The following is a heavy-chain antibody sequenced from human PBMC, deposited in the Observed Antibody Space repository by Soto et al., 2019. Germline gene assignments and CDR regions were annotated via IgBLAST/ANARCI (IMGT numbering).Heavy chain of an antibody. CDR1: GGSFTSTNYF. V-gene: IGHV4-39*01. Sequence: QLQESGPGLVKPSATLSLTCTVSGGSFTSTNYFWGWIRQPPGKGLEWIGYMYYNGNTFYSPSLKSRVTMSVDTSKRQFSRDLSTVAAADTAMYYCARLQLYDSRAAPTPIFHPWGLGAMVTVSS. CDR2: MYYNGNT. J-gene: IGHJ1*01. D-gene: IGHD3-22*01. CDR3: ARLQLYDSRAAPTPIFHP.